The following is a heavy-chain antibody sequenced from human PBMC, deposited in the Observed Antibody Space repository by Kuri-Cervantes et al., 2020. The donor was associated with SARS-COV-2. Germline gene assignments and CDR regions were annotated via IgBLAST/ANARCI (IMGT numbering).Heavy chain of an antibody. V-gene: IGHV1-69*13. J-gene: IGHJ6*03. CDR3: ARSNYGSGSPYRPGAYYYYMDV. CDR1: GGTFSSYA. D-gene: IGHD3-10*01. Sequence: SVKVSCKASGGTFSSYATSWVRQAPGQGLEWMGGIIPIFGTANYAQKFQGRVTITADESTSTAYMELSSLRSEDTAVYYCARSNYGSGSPYRPGAYYYYMDVWGKGTTVTVSS. CDR2: IIPIFGTA.